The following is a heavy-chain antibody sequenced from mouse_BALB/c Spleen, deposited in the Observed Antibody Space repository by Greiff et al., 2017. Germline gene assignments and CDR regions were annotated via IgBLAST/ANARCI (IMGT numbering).Heavy chain of an antibody. J-gene: IGHJ3*01. CDR3: ARGDYYSRSGAY. V-gene: IGHV3-6*02. Sequence: DVQLQESGPGLVKPSQSLSLTCSVTGYSITSGYYWNWIRQFPGNKLEWMGYISYDGSNNYNPSLKNRISITRDTSKNQFFLKLNSVTTEDTATYYCARGDYYSRSGAYRGEGTLGTVSA. CDR2: ISYDGSN. D-gene: IGHD1-1*01. CDR1: GYSITSGYY.